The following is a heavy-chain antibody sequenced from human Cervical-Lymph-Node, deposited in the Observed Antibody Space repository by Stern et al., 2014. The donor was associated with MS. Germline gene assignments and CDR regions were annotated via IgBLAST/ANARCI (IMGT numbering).Heavy chain of an antibody. J-gene: IGHJ5*02. CDR3: ARGGGYCSSTSCYAPYNWFDP. V-gene: IGHV1-69*01. D-gene: IGHD2-2*01. CDR2: IIPIFGTA. Sequence: EQLEESGAEVKKPGSSVKVSCKASGGTFSSYAISWVRKAPGQGLEWMGGIIPIFGTANYAQKFQGRVTITADESTSTAYMELSSLRSEDTAVYYCARGGGYCSSTSCYAPYNWFDPWGQGTLVTVSS. CDR1: GGTFSSYA.